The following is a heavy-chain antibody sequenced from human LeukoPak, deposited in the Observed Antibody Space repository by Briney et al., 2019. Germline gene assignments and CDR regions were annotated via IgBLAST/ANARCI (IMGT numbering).Heavy chain of an antibody. CDR3: ALDSSSTVDY. J-gene: IGHJ4*02. V-gene: IGHV1-69*05. D-gene: IGHD6-6*01. CDR2: IIPVSGTT. CDR1: GGTLSNHA. Sequence: GASVKVSCKASGGTLSNHAVSWVRQAPGQGLEWMGRIIPVSGTTNYAQKFQGRVAITTDESTSTAYMELSSLRSEDTAVYYCALDSSSTVDYWGQGTLVTVSS.